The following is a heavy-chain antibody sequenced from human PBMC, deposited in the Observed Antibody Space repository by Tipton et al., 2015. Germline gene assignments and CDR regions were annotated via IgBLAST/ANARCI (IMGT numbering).Heavy chain of an antibody. CDR1: GYTFTGYY. J-gene: IGHJ4*02. CDR2: INPSGGST. V-gene: IGHV1-46*01. Sequence: QSGPEVKKPGASVKVSCKASGYTFTGYYMHWVRQAPGQGLEWMGIINPSGGSTTYAQKFQGRVTMTRDTSTSTVYMELSSLRSEDTAVYYCALPYSSGWFYFDYWGQGTLVTVSS. CDR3: ALPYSSGWFYFDY. D-gene: IGHD6-19*01.